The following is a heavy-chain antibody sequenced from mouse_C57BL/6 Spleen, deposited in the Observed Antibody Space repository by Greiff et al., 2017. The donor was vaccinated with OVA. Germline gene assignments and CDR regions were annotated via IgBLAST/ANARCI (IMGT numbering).Heavy chain of an antibody. V-gene: IGHV5-17*01. J-gene: IGHJ4*01. D-gene: IGHD1-1*01. CDR3: ARPLITTVVATPYAMDY. CDR1: GFTFSDYG. CDR2: ISSGSSTI. Sequence: EVQRVESGGGLVKPGGSLKLSCAASGFTFSDYGMHWVRQAPEKGLEWVAYISSGSSTIYYADTVKGRFTISRDNAKNTLFLQMTSLRSEDTAMYYCARPLITTVVATPYAMDYWGQGTSVTVSS.